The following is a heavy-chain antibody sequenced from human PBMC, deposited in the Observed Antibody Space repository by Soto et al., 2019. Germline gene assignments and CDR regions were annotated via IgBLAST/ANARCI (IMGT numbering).Heavy chain of an antibody. CDR3: ARFRPVPRAFDI. CDR2: INAGNGNT. Sequence: ASVKVSCKASGYTFTSYAMHWVRQAPGQRLEWMGWINAGNGNTKYSQKFQGRVTITRDTSASTAYMELSSLRSEDTAVYYCARFRPVPRAFDIWGQGTMVTVSS. CDR1: GYTFTSYA. J-gene: IGHJ3*02. V-gene: IGHV1-3*01.